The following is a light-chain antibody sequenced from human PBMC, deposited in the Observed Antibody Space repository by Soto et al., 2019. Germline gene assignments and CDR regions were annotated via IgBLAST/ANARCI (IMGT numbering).Light chain of an antibody. Sequence: EIVLTQSPGTLSLSPGEIATLSCRASQSVTSNYLAWYQQKPGQAPRLLIYGGSTRAAGVPDRFSGSGSGTDFTLTITRVEPEDFAVYYCQQYGRSPLMHTFGQGTKLGVK. CDR3: QQYGRSPLMHT. CDR1: QSVTSNY. V-gene: IGKV3-20*01. J-gene: IGKJ2*01. CDR2: GGS.